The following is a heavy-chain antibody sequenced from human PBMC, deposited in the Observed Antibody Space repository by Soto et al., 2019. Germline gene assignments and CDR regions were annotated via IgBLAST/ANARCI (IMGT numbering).Heavy chain of an antibody. V-gene: IGHV1-8*01. CDR2: MNPNSGNT. D-gene: IGHD6-19*01. CDR1: GYTFTSYD. J-gene: IGHJ6*02. CDR3: ARAVAGHYYYYGMDV. Sequence: ASVKVSCKASGYTFTSYDINWVRQATGQGLEWMGWMNPNSGNTGYAQKFQGRVTMTRNTSISTAYMELSSLRSEDTVVYYCARAVAGHYYYYGMDVWGQGTTVTVSS.